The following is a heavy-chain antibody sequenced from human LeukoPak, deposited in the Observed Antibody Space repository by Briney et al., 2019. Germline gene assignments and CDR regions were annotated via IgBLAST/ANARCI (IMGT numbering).Heavy chain of an antibody. V-gene: IGHV3-20*04. D-gene: IGHD2-2*01. Sequence: GGSLRLSCAASGFTFDDYGMSWVRQAPGKGLEWVPGINWNGGSTGYADSVKGRFTISRDNAKNSLYLQMNSLRAEDTALYYCARGGCSSTSCYTVDYWGQGTLVTVSS. CDR2: INWNGGST. J-gene: IGHJ4*02. CDR1: GFTFDDYG. CDR3: ARGGCSSTSCYTVDY.